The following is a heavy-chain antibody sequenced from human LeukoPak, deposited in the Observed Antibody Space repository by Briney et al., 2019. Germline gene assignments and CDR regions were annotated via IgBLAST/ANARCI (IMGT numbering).Heavy chain of an antibody. J-gene: IGHJ4*02. D-gene: IGHD2-21*02. CDR2: INPNGGGT. CDR3: AKFYRATRGACDS. Sequence: ASVKVSCKASGYTFTGYYMHWVRQAPGQGLEWMGWINPNGGGTNYAQKFQGRVTMTRDTSISTAYMELSRLRSDDTAIYYCAKFYRATRGACDSWGQGTLVTVSS. V-gene: IGHV1-2*02. CDR1: GYTFTGYY.